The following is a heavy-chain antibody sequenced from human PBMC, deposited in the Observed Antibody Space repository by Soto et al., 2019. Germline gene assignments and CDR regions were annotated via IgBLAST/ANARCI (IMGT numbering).Heavy chain of an antibody. CDR2: ISESGGRT. V-gene: IGHV3-23*01. CDR1: GFTFRSYA. Sequence: EVQLLESGGDLVQPGGSLRLSCAASGFTFRSYAMGWARQAPGKGLEWVSVISESGGRTYYADSVKGRFTISSDNSKNTLYLQMNSLRAEDTEVYYCAKQVVGGTAIYDYWGQGSLVTVSS. J-gene: IGHJ4*02. CDR3: AKQVVGGTAIYDY. D-gene: IGHD2-2*01.